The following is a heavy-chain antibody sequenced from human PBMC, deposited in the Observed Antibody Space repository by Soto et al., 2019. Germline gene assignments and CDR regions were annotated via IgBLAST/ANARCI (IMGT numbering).Heavy chain of an antibody. Sequence: SVNVSRKAAVYTITGYRIGRLRKAPGQGLEWMGWISAYNGNTNYAQKLQGRVTMTTDTSTSTAYMELRSLRSDDTAVYYCARGRAAGKNYYYYGMDVWGQGTTVTVSS. J-gene: IGHJ6*02. D-gene: IGHD6-13*01. CDR1: VYTITGYR. CDR2: ISAYNGNT. CDR3: ARGRAAGKNYYYYGMDV. V-gene: IGHV1-18*01.